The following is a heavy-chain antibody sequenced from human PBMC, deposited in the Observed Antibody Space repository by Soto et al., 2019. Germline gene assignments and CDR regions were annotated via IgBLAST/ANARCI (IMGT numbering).Heavy chain of an antibody. D-gene: IGHD5-18*01. CDR3: ARLDGYSYGYND. CDR1: CGSISSSSYY. V-gene: IGHV4-39*01. J-gene: IGHJ3*01. Sequence: PSETLSLTCTVSCGSISSSSYYWGWIRQPPGKGLEWIGSIYYSGSTYYNPSLKSRVTISVDTSKNQFSLKLSSVTAADTAVYYCARLDGYSYGYNDWGQGTMVTVSS. CDR2: IYYSGST.